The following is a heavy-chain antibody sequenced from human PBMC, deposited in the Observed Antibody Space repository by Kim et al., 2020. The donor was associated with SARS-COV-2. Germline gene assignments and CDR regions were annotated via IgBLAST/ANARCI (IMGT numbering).Heavy chain of an antibody. V-gene: IGHV3-43*02. CDR1: GFTFDDDA. CDR3: AKDMGGDCSGGSCYSHFDY. Sequence: GGSLRLSCAASGFTFDDDAMHWVRQAPGKGLEWVSLISGDGGSTYYADSVKGRFTISRDNSKNSLYLQMNSLRTEDTALYYCAKDMGGDCSGGSCYSHFDYWGQGTLVTVSS. D-gene: IGHD2-15*01. CDR2: ISGDGGST. J-gene: IGHJ4*02.